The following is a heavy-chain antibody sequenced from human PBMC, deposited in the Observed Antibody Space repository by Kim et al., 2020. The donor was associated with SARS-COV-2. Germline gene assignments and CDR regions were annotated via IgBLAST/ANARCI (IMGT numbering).Heavy chain of an antibody. J-gene: IGHJ5*02. Sequence: SLKSRVTMSVDTSKNQFSLKLSSVTAADTAVYYCAREVGFLEGLQGWFDPWGQGTLVTVSS. D-gene: IGHD3-3*01. CDR3: AREVGFLEGLQGWFDP. V-gene: IGHV4-4*07.